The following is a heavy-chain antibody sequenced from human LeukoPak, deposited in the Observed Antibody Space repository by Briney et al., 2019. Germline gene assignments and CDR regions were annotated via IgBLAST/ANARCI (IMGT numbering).Heavy chain of an antibody. V-gene: IGHV1-69*04. Sequence: SVKVSCKASGGTFSSSAISWMRQAPGQGLEWMGRIIPLFGIANYAQKFRGRVTITADKSTSTAYMELSSLRSEDTAVYYCARVEGLGATTVGFDYWGQGTLVTVSS. CDR2: IIPLFGIA. CDR1: GGTFSSSA. D-gene: IGHD1-26*01. CDR3: ARVEGLGATTVGFDY. J-gene: IGHJ4*02.